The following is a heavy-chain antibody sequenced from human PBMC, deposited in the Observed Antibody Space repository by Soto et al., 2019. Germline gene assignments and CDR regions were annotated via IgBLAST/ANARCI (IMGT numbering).Heavy chain of an antibody. CDR1: GFTFSDYA. CDR3: AKGTRYCDNGVCVVLDY. V-gene: IGHV3-23*01. J-gene: IGHJ4*02. Sequence: EVQVLDSGGGLVQPGGSLRLSCAASGFTFSDYAMNWVRQSPGKGLEWVSAISGSGSSTYYTDSVKGRFTISRDNSKNTLYLQMYSLGADDTAVYYCAKGTRYCDNGVCVVLDYWGPGTLVTVSS. CDR2: ISGSGSST. D-gene: IGHD2-8*01.